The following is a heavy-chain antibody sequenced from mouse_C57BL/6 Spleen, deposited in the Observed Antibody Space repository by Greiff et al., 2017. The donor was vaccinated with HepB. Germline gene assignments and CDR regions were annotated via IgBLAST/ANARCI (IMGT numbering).Heavy chain of an antibody. V-gene: IGHV1-47*01. CDR3: ATTGPHGGFAY. D-gene: IGHD4-1*02. J-gene: IGHJ3*01. CDR1: GYTFTTYP. CDR2: FHPYNDDT. Sequence: QVHVKQSGAELVKPGASVKMSCKASGYTFTTYPIEWMKQNHGKSLEWIGNFHPYNDDTKYNEKFKGKATLTVEKSSSTVYLELSRLTSDDSAVYYCATTGPHGGFAYWGQGTLVTVSA.